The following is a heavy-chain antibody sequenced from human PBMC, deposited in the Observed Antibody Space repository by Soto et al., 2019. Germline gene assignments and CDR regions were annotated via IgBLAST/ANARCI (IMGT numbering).Heavy chain of an antibody. Sequence: PGGSLRLSCAASRFTFSNYGMHWVRQAPEKGLEWVAFICTDGSDKYYADSVKGRFTISRDNAKNSLYLQMNSLRDEDTAVYYCARDADGIAVAGTDYWGQGTLVTVSS. V-gene: IGHV3-33*01. CDR1: RFTFSNYG. J-gene: IGHJ4*02. D-gene: IGHD6-19*01. CDR2: ICTDGSDK. CDR3: ARDADGIAVAGTDY.